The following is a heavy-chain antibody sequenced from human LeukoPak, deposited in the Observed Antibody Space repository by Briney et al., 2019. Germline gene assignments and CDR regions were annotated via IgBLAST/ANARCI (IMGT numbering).Heavy chain of an antibody. CDR2: ISSSGNTI. CDR1: GFTCSDYY. Sequence: GGSLRLSCAASGFTCSDYYMSWIRQAPGKGLEWVSYISSSGNTIYYADSVKGRFTISGDNAKNSLCLQMNSLRAEDTAVYYCAREGIWQQLDGYYFDYWGQGTLVTVSS. CDR3: AREGIWQQLDGYYFDY. D-gene: IGHD6-13*01. V-gene: IGHV3-11*04. J-gene: IGHJ4*02.